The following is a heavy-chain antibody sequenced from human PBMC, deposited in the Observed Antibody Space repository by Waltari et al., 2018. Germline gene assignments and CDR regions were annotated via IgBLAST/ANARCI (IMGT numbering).Heavy chain of an antibody. Sequence: QVQLQESGPGLVKPSETLSLTCAVSGCSITSNYWSWIRPPPGKGLDWIVCINGRGASNDYNLSIKSRVTTETAKYKNYLYLKLSSVTDADTDVYSCDREYPRSWRGYFDYWGQGVLVTVSS. CDR2: INGRGASN. V-gene: IGHV4-59*12. CDR1: GCSITSNY. D-gene: IGHD5-12*01. J-gene: IGHJ4*02. CDR3: DREYPRSWRGYFDY.